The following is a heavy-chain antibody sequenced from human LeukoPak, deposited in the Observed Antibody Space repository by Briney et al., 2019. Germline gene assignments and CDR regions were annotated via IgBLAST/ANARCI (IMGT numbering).Heavy chain of an antibody. D-gene: IGHD3-22*01. V-gene: IGHV4-34*01. J-gene: IGHJ3*02. CDR1: GGSFSGYY. CDR2: INHSGST. CDR3: ARGLLASYYYDSSGYYLDAFDI. Sequence: SETLSLTCAVYGGSFSGYYWSWICQPPGKGLEWIGEINHSGSTNYNPSLKSRVTISVDTSKNQFSLKLSSVTAADTAVYYCARGLLASYYYDSSGYYLDAFDIWGQGTMVTVSS.